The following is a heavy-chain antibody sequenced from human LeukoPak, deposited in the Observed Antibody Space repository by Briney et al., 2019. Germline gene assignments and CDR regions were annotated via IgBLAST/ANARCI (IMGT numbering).Heavy chain of an antibody. D-gene: IGHD3-22*01. CDR2: IYYSGST. V-gene: IGHV4-59*01. CDR1: GGSISSYY. CDR3: ARTRDHYYDSSGLDFDY. J-gene: IGHJ4*02. Sequence: TSETLSLTCTVSGGSISSYYWSWIRQPPGKGLEWIGYIYYSGSTNYNPSLKSRVTISVDTSKNQFSLKLSSVTAADTAVYYCARTRDHYYDSSGLDFDYWGQGTLVTVSS.